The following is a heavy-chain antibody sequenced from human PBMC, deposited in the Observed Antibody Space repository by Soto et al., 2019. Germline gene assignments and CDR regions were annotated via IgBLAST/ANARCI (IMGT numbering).Heavy chain of an antibody. V-gene: IGHV3-33*01. J-gene: IGHJ6*02. Sequence: QVQLVESGGGVVQPGRSLRLSCAASGFTFNHNAMHWVRQAAGKGLEWVAQIWYDGSEKYYTDSVKGRFTISRDNFKNTVFLQMDSLRVEDTALYYCARDGQQQAPYALDVWGQGTMVIVSS. CDR3: ARDGQQQAPYALDV. CDR1: GFTFNHNA. D-gene: IGHD6-13*01. CDR2: IWYDGSEK.